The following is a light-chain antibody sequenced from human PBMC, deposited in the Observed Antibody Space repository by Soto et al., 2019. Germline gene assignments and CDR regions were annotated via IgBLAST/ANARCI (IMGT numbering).Light chain of an antibody. CDR2: NNN. J-gene: IGLJ3*02. Sequence: QSVLTQPPSPSGTPGQRVTISCSGSSSNIGSNTVNWYQQLPGTTPKLLIYNNNQRPSGVPDRFSGSKSGTSASLAISGLQSEDEADYYGAAWDDSLNGWVFGGGTKVTVL. CDR3: AAWDDSLNGWV. CDR1: SSNIGSNT. V-gene: IGLV1-44*01.